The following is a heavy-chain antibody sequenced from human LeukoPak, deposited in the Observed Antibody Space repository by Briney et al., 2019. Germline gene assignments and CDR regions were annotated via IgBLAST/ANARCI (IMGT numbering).Heavy chain of an antibody. CDR3: ARGDIQLWGIDY. Sequence: GGTLRLSCAASGFTFSNSGMHWVRQAPGKGLEWVAVIWFNGSNEYYADSVKGRFTISRDNSKNTLYLQMNSLRAEDTAVYYCARGDIQLWGIDYWGQGTLVTVCS. CDR1: GFTFSNSG. D-gene: IGHD5-18*01. J-gene: IGHJ4*02. V-gene: IGHV3-33*01. CDR2: IWFNGSNE.